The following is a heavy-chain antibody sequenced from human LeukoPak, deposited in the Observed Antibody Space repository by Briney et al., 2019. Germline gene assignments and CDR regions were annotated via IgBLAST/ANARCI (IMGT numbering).Heavy chain of an antibody. Sequence: GGSLRLSCTASGFTFNSHGMHWVRQAPGKGLEWVALISYEGSNIKYADSVKGRFTISRDNSKNTLYLQMNSLRAENTALYYCAKRGFCSGGGCYSFHFDYWGQGTLVTVSS. D-gene: IGHD2-15*01. CDR2: ISYEGSNI. V-gene: IGHV3-30*18. CDR3: AKRGFCSGGGCYSFHFDY. CDR1: GFTFNSHG. J-gene: IGHJ4*02.